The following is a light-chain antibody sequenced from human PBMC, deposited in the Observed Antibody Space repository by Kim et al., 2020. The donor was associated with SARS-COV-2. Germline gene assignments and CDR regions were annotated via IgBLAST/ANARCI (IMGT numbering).Light chain of an antibody. CDR1: QGISNY. J-gene: IGKJ4*02. Sequence: DIQLTQSPSSLSASVGDRVTITCQASQGISNYLTWYQQKLGKAPKLLIYAASNLERGVPSRFSGSGSGTEFTFTISSLQTEDIATYYCQQFNNYSLTFGEGTKVDIK. V-gene: IGKV1-33*01. CDR2: AAS. CDR3: QQFNNYSLT.